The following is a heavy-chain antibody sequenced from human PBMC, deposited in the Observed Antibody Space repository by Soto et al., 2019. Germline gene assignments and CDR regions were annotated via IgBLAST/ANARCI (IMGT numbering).Heavy chain of an antibody. D-gene: IGHD3-22*01. CDR2: ISYGGGTT. J-gene: IGHJ4*02. CDR1: ELTFSNYA. V-gene: IGHV3-23*01. CDR3: AKNPGYYYDSTGYHFDY. Sequence: EVQLLESGGGLVQPGGSLSLSCAASELTFSNYAMSGVRQAQGKGLEWVSAISYGGGTTYYADSVKGRFTISRDNSKNTLYLQMNSLRAEDTAVYYCAKNPGYYYDSTGYHFDYWGQGTLVTVSS.